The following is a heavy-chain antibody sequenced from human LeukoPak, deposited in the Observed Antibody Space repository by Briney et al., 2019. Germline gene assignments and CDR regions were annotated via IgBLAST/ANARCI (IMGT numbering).Heavy chain of an antibody. CDR1: GYSFTSYW. V-gene: IGHV5-51*01. CDR2: IYPGDSDT. Sequence: GESLKISCKGSGYSFTSYWIGWVRQMPGKGLEWMGIIYPGDSDTRYSPSFQGQVTISADKSISTAYLQWSSLKASDTAMYYCARGERSGSYWGDFDYWGQGTLVTVSS. J-gene: IGHJ4*02. D-gene: IGHD1-26*01. CDR3: ARGERSGSYWGDFDY.